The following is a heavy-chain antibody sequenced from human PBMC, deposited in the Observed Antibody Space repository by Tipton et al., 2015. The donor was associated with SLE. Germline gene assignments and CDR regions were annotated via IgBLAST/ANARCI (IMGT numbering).Heavy chain of an antibody. CDR3: ARDLGSSSDAFDI. D-gene: IGHD6-6*01. Sequence: TLSLTCAVYGGSFSGYYWSWIRQPPGKGLEWIGEINHSGSTNYNPSLKSRVTISVDTSKNQFSLKLSFVTAADTAVYYCARDLGSSSDAFDIWGQGTMVTVSS. J-gene: IGHJ3*02. CDR2: INHSGST. V-gene: IGHV4-34*01. CDR1: GGSFSGYY.